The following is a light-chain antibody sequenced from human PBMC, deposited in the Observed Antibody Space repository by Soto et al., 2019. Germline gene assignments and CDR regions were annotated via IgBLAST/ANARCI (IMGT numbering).Light chain of an antibody. V-gene: IGKV1-5*03. CDR2: KAS. Sequence: DIQMTQSPSTLSGSVGDRVTITCRTSQTISSWLAWYQQKPGKAPKLLIYKASTLKSGVPSRFSGSGSGTEFTLTISGLLPEDFAAYHCQQLYTLPFTFGQGTRWRL. CDR3: QQLYTLPFT. J-gene: IGKJ5*01. CDR1: QTISSW.